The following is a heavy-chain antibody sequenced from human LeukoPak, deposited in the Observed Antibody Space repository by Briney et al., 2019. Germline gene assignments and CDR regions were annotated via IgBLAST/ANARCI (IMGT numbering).Heavy chain of an antibody. CDR1: GYTFTSYD. J-gene: IGHJ6*03. CDR2: MNPNSGNT. V-gene: IGHV1-8*01. CDR3: ARVYSSSSDYYYYMDA. Sequence: ASVKVSCKASGYTFTSYDINWVRQATGQGLEWMGWMNPNSGNTGYAQKFQGRVTMTRNTSISTAYMELSSLRSEDTAVYYCARVYSSSSDYYYYMDAWGKGTTVTVSS. D-gene: IGHD6-6*01.